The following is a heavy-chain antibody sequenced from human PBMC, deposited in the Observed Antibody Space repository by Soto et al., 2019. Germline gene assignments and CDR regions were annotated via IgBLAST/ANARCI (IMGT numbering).Heavy chain of an antibody. V-gene: IGHV2-5*02. CDR1: GFSVSANGVA. D-gene: IGHD5-12*01. CDR2: IYWDDAR. J-gene: IGHJ4*02. Sequence: QLTLKESGPTVVRPTQTLTLTCAGSGFSVSANGVAVGWIRQSPGQALEWVALIYWDDARRYSPSLAARLTIEKDTSKNQVVLTMTNMHPVDTGTSFCAQQKQTGYRLFDNWGRGTLVTVSS. CDR3: AQQKQTGYRLFDN.